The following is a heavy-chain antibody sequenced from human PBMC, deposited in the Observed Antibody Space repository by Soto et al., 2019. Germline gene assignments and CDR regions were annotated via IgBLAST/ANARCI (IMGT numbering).Heavy chain of an antibody. CDR3: ARGSPTVTTPYYYYMDV. J-gene: IGHJ6*03. V-gene: IGHV4-34*01. Sequence: QVQLQQWGAGLSKPSETLSLTCAVYGGSFSGYYWSWIRQPPGKGLEWIGEINHSGSTNYNPSLKSRVTISVDTSKNQFSLKLSSVTAADTAVYYCARGSPTVTTPYYYYMDVWGKGTTVTVSS. D-gene: IGHD4-17*01. CDR1: GGSFSGYY. CDR2: INHSGST.